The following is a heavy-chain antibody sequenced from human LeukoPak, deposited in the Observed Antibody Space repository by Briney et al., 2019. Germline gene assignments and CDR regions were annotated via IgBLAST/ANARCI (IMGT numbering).Heavy chain of an antibody. V-gene: IGHV3-53*01. CDR2: IYSGGST. J-gene: IGHJ6*02. CDR3: ARDSDTETGGYYYGMDV. D-gene: IGHD1-26*01. CDR1: GFMVSSNH. Sequence: PGGSLRLSCAASGFMVSSNHMNWVRQAPGKGLEWVSVIYSGGSTYYADSVKGRFTISRDNSKNTVYLQMNSLRAEDTAVYYCARDSDTETGGYYYGMDVWGRGTTVTVSS.